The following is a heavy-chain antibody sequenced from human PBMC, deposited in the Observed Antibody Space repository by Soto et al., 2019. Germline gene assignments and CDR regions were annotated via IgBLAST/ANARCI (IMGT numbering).Heavy chain of an antibody. CDR2: IYYDGST. D-gene: IGHD3-10*01. J-gene: IGHJ6*02. CDR1: GGSISSGGYY. V-gene: IGHV4-31*03. CDR3: ARERSGQGGYGMDV. Sequence: QVQLQESGPAGLVKPSQTLSLTCNVSGGSISSGGYYWSWIRQHPGKGLEWIGYIYYDGSTYQNPSLRSRDSISVDTSKHQFSLKLSSVTAPDTALYYCARERSGQGGYGMDVWGQGTTVTVSS.